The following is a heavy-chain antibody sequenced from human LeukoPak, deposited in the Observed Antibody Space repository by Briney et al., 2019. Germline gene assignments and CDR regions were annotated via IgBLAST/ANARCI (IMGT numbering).Heavy chain of an antibody. D-gene: IGHD3-3*01. CDR2: IKSRADGGTT. Sequence: GRSLRLSCAASGFSVINAWMSWVRHAPGQGLEWVGRIKSRADGGTTGYAAPVEGRFSISRDDSENTLYLQMNSLQIDDTALYYCLIFPGRWGQGALVTVSS. V-gene: IGHV3-15*05. CDR1: GFSVINAW. J-gene: IGHJ4*02. CDR3: LIFPGR.